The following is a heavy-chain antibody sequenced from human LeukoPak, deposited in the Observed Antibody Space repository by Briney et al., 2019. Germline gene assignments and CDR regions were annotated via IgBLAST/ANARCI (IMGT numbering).Heavy chain of an antibody. CDR3: ARDFPGYGFDY. J-gene: IGHJ4*02. V-gene: IGHV4-59*01. Sequence: EPSETLSLTCTVSGGSISSYYWSWIRQPPGKGLEWIGYIYYSGSTNYNPSLKSRVTISVDTSKNQFSLKLSPVTAADTAVYYCARDFPGYGFDYWGQGTLVTVSS. D-gene: IGHD1-1*01. CDR1: GGSISSYY. CDR2: IYYSGST.